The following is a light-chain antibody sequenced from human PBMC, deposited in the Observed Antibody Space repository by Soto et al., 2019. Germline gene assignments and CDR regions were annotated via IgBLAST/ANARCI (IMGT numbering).Light chain of an antibody. CDR3: LLYLASGISV. J-gene: IGLJ2*01. Sequence: QTVVTQEPSFSVSPGGTVTLTCGLSSGSVSTGYYPSWYQQTPGQAPRTLIYSTNTRSSGVPDRFSGSILGNKAALTITGAQADDESDYYCLLYLASGISVFGGGTKLTVL. V-gene: IGLV8-61*01. CDR1: SGSVSTGYY. CDR2: STN.